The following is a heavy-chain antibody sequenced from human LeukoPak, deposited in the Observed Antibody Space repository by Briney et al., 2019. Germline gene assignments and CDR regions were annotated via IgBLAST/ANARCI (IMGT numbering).Heavy chain of an antibody. CDR3: ARGEGSSKFDY. CDR1: GYTFTGYY. V-gene: IGHV1-2*02. D-gene: IGHD3-10*01. Sequence: ASVKVSCKASGYTFTGYYIHWVRQAPGQGLEWMGWINPKSGAANYAQKFQGRVTMTRDTSISTAYMELSRLTSDDTAVYYCARGEGSSKFDYWGQGALVTVSS. CDR2: INPKSGAA. J-gene: IGHJ4*02.